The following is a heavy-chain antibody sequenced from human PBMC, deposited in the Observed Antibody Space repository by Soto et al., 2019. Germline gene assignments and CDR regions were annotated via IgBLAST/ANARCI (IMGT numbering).Heavy chain of an antibody. CDR3: ARDRYYYDSSGYQDYFDY. J-gene: IGHJ4*02. CDR2: IYYSGST. V-gene: IGHV4-31*03. Sequence: PSETLSLTCTVSGGSISSGGYYWSWIRQHPGKGLEWIGYIYYSGSTYYNPSLKSRVTISVDTSKNQFSLKLSSVTAADTAVYYCARDRYYYDSSGYQDYFDYWGQGTLVTVSS. CDR1: GGSISSGGYY. D-gene: IGHD3-22*01.